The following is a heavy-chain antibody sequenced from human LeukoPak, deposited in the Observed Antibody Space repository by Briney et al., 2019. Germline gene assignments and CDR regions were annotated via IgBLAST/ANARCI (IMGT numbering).Heavy chain of an antibody. J-gene: IGHJ3*02. Sequence: GGSLRLSCAASGFTFSSFAMSWVRQAPGKGLEWVSSISHSAYSTYYADSVKGRFTISRGNSKNTLYLQMSSLRAEDTAVYYCAKAPPPYCSGGSCFDAFDIWGQGTMVTVSS. CDR1: GFTFSSFA. CDR2: ISHSAYST. CDR3: AKAPPPYCSGGSCFDAFDI. V-gene: IGHV3-23*01. D-gene: IGHD2-15*01.